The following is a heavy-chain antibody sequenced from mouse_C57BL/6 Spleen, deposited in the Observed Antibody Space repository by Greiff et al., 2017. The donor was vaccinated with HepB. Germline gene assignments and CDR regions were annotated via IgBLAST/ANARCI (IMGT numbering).Heavy chain of an antibody. J-gene: IGHJ2*01. CDR3: ARSRERATGVDY. V-gene: IGHV1-64*01. CDR1: GYTFTSYW. Sequence: QVQLQQPGAELVKPGASVKLSCKASGYTFTSYWMHWVKQRPGQGLEWIGMIHPNNGSTNDNEKFKGKATLTVDKSSSTAYMQLCSLTSEDSAVYYSARSRERATGVDYWGQGTTLTVSS. CDR2: IHPNNGST.